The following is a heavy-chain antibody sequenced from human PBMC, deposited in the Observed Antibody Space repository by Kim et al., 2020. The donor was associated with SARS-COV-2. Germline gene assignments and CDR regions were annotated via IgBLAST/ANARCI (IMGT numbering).Heavy chain of an antibody. CDR1: GFTFSNYA. CDR3: AKVRRGGSSWYDEDVAFDI. D-gene: IGHD6-13*01. Sequence: GGSLRLSCAASGFTFSNYAMSWARQAPGKGLEWVSSISGGGSSTYYTDSVKGRFTISRDNSQNTVYLQMNSLRAGDTAVYHCAKVRRGGSSWYDEDVAFDIWGQGTMVTVSS. V-gene: IGHV3-23*01. J-gene: IGHJ3*02. CDR2: ISGGGSST.